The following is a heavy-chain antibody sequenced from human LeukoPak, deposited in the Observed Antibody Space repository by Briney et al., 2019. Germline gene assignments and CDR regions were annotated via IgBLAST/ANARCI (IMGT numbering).Heavy chain of an antibody. V-gene: IGHV3-7*01. D-gene: IGHD2-2*01. CDR2: IKQDGSEK. J-gene: IGHJ5*02. Sequence: GGSLRLSCAASGFTFSSYWMSWVRQAPGKGLEWVANIKQDGSEKYYVDSVKGRFTISRDNAKNSLYLQMSSLRAEDTAVYCCARGGPAAMVDPWGQGTLVTVSS. CDR3: ARGGPAAMVDP. CDR1: GFTFSSYW.